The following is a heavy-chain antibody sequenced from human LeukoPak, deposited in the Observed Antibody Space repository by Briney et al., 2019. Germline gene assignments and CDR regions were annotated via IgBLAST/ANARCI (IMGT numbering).Heavy chain of an antibody. D-gene: IGHD3-22*01. CDR3: AKVSDYYDSSGNFDY. V-gene: IGHV3-30*02. J-gene: IGHJ4*02. CDR1: GFTFSSYG. CDR2: IRYDGSNK. Sequence: GGSLRLSCAASGFTFSSYGMHWVRQAPGKGLEWVAFIRYDGSNKYYADSVKGRFTISRDNSKNTLYLQMNSLRAEDTAVYYCAKVSDYYDSSGNFDYWGQGTLVTVSS.